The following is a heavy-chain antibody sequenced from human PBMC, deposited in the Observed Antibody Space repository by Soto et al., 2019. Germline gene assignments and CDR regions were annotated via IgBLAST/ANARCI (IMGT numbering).Heavy chain of an antibody. V-gene: IGHV3-48*02. J-gene: IGHJ6*03. D-gene: IGHD3-16*01. Sequence: EVQLVESGGGLVQPGGSRRLSGAAPGLTTSGNAMNWVRQAQGRGRGGVSYISSSSTNIHYADSVRGRFTISRDNAKNSLYLQMNSLRDEDTAVYRCARDLSWGSKWYYYMDVWGKGTTVTVSS. CDR1: GLTTSGNA. CDR2: ISSSSTNI. CDR3: ARDLSWGSKWYYYMDV.